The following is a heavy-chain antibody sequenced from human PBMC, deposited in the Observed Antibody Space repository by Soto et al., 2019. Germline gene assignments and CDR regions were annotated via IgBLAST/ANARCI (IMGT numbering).Heavy chain of an antibody. CDR3: ARARGGDSGDYASLFDR. V-gene: IGHV4-30-4*01. J-gene: IGHJ5*02. CDR1: GGSVSIGDYL. D-gene: IGHD4-17*01. Sequence: LSLTCTVFGGSVSIGDYLWSWIRQRPGKGLEWIGYIHDSGNTYYNPSLKSRVTISLDTSKNQFSLKVTSMTAADTAVYFCARARGGDSGDYASLFDRWGQGNLVTVSS. CDR2: IHDSGNT.